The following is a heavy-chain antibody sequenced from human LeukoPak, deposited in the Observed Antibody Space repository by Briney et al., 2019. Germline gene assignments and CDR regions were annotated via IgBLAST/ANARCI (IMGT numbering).Heavy chain of an antibody. CDR2: TYYKSKWSS. D-gene: IGHD5-12*01. J-gene: IGHJ4*02. CDR3: ARGDIALDY. V-gene: IGHV6-1*01. CDR1: GDSVSSNSAV. Sequence: SHSLSLTCAISGDSVSSNSAVWNWIRQSPSRGLEWLGRTYYKSKWSSDFAISVKSRITINPDTTKNQFSLHLNSVTPEDTAVYYCARGDIALDYWGQGTLVTVSS.